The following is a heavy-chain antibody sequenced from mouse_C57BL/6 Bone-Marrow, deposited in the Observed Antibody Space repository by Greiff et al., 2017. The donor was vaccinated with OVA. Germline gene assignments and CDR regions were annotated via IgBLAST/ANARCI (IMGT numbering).Heavy chain of an antibody. J-gene: IGHJ2*01. CDR1: GYTFTSYW. D-gene: IGHD1-1*02. CDR2: IDPSDSYT. Sequence: VQLQQPGAELVKPGASVKLSCKASGYTFTSYWMQWVKQRPGQGLEWIGEIDPSDSYTNYNQKFKGKATLTVDTSSSTAYMQLSSLTSEDSAVYYCAREGYGGYYSDYWGQGTTLTVTS. CDR3: AREGYGGYYSDY. V-gene: IGHV1-50*01.